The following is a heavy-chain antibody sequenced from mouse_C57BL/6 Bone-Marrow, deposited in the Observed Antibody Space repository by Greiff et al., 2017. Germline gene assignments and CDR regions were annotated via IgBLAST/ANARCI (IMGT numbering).Heavy chain of an antibody. Sequence: VKLMESGAELARPGASVKLSCKASGYTFTSYGISWVKQRPGQGLEWIGEIYPRSGNTYYNEKFKGKATLTADKSSSTAYMELRSLTSEDSAVYFCARWGNWCFDYWGQGTTLTVSS. CDR3: ARWGNWCFDY. J-gene: IGHJ2*01. CDR2: IYPRSGNT. D-gene: IGHD4-1*01. V-gene: IGHV1-81*01. CDR1: GYTFTSYG.